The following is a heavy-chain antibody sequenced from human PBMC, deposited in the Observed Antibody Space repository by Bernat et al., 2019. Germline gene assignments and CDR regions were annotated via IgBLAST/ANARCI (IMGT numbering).Heavy chain of an antibody. CDR1: GVTFSSFA. CDR3: AKDITDGGVYDAFDS. J-gene: IGHJ3*01. D-gene: IGHD1-20*01. Sequence: EVQLVESGGALVQPGGSLRLSCVVSGVTFSSFAMSWVRQAPGKGLEWVAGVAGSGHRARHADSVKGRFTVSRDDLKDAVWLQMNSLRVEDTALYFCAKDITDGGVYDAFDSWGQGTMVFVSS. CDR2: VAGSGHRA. V-gene: IGHV3-23*04.